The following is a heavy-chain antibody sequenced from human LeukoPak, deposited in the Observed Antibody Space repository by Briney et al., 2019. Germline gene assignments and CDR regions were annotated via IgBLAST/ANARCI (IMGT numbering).Heavy chain of an antibody. CDR2: ISYDGSNK. CDR1: GFTFNSYS. J-gene: IGHJ4*02. CDR3: ARATARSGGSCFDY. Sequence: GGSLRLSCAASGFTFNSYSMHWVRQAPGKGLEWVSVISYDGSNKYYADSVKGRFTISRDNSKNTLYLQMNSLRAEDTAVYYCARATARSGGSCFDYWGQGTPVTVSS. D-gene: IGHD2-15*01. V-gene: IGHV3-30*14.